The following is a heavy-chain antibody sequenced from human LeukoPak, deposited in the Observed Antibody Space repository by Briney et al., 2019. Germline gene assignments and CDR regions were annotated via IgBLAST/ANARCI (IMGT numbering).Heavy chain of an antibody. Sequence: ASVTVSCKESGYTFTRYYIHWVRQAPGQGLEWLGIINPSGSSTTYAQKLQGGVTMTRDISTSTVYMELSSLRSEDTAVYYCARGGIWFTLTFDYWGQGTLVTVSS. CDR1: GYTFTRYY. J-gene: IGHJ4*02. CDR2: INPSGSST. D-gene: IGHD3-10*01. CDR3: ARGGIWFTLTFDY. V-gene: IGHV1-46*04.